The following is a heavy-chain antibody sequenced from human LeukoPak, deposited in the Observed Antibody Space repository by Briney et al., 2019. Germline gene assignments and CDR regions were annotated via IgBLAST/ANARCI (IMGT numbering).Heavy chain of an antibody. CDR1: AFTFSSYW. Sequence: GGSLRPSCAASAFTFSSYWMSWVRPAPGKGLEWAANIKQDGSEKYYVDSVKGRFTISRDNAKDSLYLQMNSLRAEDTAVYYCARARFSYGHYSFDYWGQGTLVTVSS. J-gene: IGHJ4*02. D-gene: IGHD5-18*01. CDR2: IKQDGSEK. V-gene: IGHV3-7*04. CDR3: ARARFSYGHYSFDY.